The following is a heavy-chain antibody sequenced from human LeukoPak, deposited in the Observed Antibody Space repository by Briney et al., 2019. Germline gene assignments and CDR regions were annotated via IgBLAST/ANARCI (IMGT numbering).Heavy chain of an antibody. Sequence: GGSLRLSCAASGFTFCTYGMYWVRQAPGKGLEYVSSISSNGNTYYANSVKGRFTISRDTPKNTLYLQMGSLRDEDLAVYYCARARVAAKSGYMDVWGTGTTVTISS. CDR1: GFTFCTYG. CDR2: ISSNGNT. D-gene: IGHD2-15*01. V-gene: IGHV3-64*01. CDR3: ARARVAAKSGYMDV. J-gene: IGHJ6*03.